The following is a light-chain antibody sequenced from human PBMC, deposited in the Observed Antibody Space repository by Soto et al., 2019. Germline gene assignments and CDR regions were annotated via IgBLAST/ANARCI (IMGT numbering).Light chain of an antibody. Sequence: DIQMTQSPASLSASVGDRVTITCRASQSISTFLTWYQQKAGKAPKVLIYAASTLQSGVPSRFSGSVSGTDFTLTISGLQPEDFAIYYCQQSYSSPRTFGQGTKVDIK. CDR1: QSISTF. V-gene: IGKV1-39*01. CDR2: AAS. J-gene: IGKJ1*01. CDR3: QQSYSSPRT.